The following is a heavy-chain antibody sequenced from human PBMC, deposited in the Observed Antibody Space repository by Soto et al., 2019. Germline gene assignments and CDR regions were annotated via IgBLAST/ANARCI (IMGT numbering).Heavy chain of an antibody. Sequence: GASVKVSCKAAGFTYTSSAVQWVRQARGQRLEWIGWIVVGSGSTYYAQKFQERVTITRDMSTSTAYMELSSLRSEDTAVYYCAATLIAAPGTGHYSGMDVWGQGTTVTVSS. D-gene: IGHD6-6*01. CDR3: AATLIAAPGTGHYSGMDV. J-gene: IGHJ6*02. V-gene: IGHV1-58*01. CDR1: GFTYTSSA. CDR2: IVVGSGST.